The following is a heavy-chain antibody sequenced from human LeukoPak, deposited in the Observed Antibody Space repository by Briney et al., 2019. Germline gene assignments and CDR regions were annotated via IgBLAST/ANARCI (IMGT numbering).Heavy chain of an antibody. CDR3: ARMYSSSWYAQYYFDY. Sequence: SETLSLTCTVSGGSISSYYWSWIRQPPGKGLEWIGYIYYSGSTNYNPSLKSRVTISVDTSKNQLSLKLSSVTAADTAVYYCARMYSSSWYAQYYFDYWGQGTLVTVSS. D-gene: IGHD6-13*01. CDR2: IYYSGST. CDR1: GGSISSYY. J-gene: IGHJ4*02. V-gene: IGHV4-59*01.